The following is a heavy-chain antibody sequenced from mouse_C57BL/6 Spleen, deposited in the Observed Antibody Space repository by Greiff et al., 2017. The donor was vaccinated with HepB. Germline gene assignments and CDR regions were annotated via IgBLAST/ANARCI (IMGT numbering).Heavy chain of an antibody. V-gene: IGHV5-9-1*02. CDR3: TRASTGTHWYFDV. Sequence: EVQLVESGEGLVKPGGSLKLSCAASGFTFSSYAMSWVRQTPEKRLEWVAYISSGGDYIYYADTVKGRFTISRDNARNTLYLQMSSLKSEDTAMYYCTRASTGTHWYFDVWGTGTTVTVSS. CDR2: ISSGGDYI. CDR1: GFTFSSYA. J-gene: IGHJ1*03. D-gene: IGHD4-1*02.